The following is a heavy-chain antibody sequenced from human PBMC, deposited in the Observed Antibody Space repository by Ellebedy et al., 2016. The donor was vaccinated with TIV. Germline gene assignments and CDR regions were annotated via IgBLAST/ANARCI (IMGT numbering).Heavy chain of an antibody. D-gene: IGHD6-13*01. J-gene: IGHJ6*02. CDR1: GFTFSNYW. Sequence: GESLKISCTASGFTFSNYWMSWVRQAPGKGLEWVSAISGSGGTTYYADSVKGRFTISRDNSKNTLYLQMNSLRVEDTAAYYCAKGRRIAAAGTDRYYYYGMDVWGQGTTVTVSS. V-gene: IGHV3-23*01. CDR2: ISGSGGTT. CDR3: AKGRRIAAAGTDRYYYYGMDV.